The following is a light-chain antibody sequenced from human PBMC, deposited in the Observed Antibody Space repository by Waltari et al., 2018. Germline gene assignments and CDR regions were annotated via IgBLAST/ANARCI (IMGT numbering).Light chain of an antibody. CDR1: QSVLYTSNNKNN. CDR2: WAS. J-gene: IGKJ5*01. V-gene: IGKV4-1*01. CDR3: QQFHSTPIT. Sequence: DIVMTQSPDSLAVSLGERATINCKSSQSVLYTSNNKNNLAWFQQKPGQPPKLRIYWASTRESGVPDRFSGSGSGTDFSLTISSLQAEDVAVYVCQQFHSTPITFGQGTRLEI.